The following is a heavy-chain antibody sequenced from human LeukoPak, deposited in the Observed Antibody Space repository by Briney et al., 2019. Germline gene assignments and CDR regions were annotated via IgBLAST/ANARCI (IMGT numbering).Heavy chain of an antibody. J-gene: IGHJ4*02. CDR2: ISSSSSTI. V-gene: IGHV3-48*03. CDR1: GFTFSSYE. Sequence: PGGSLRLSCAASGFTFSSYEMNWVRQAPGKGLEWVSYISSSSSTIYYADSVKGRFTISRDNAKNSLYLQMNSLRAEDTAVYYCARTKQTASGWYYFDYWGQGTLVTVSS. CDR3: ARTKQTASGWYYFDY. D-gene: IGHD6-19*01.